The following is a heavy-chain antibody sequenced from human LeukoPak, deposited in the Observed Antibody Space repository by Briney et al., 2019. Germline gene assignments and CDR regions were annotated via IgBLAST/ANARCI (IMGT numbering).Heavy chain of an antibody. D-gene: IGHD3-10*01. CDR1: KFTFSSYS. Sequence: GGSLRLSCAASKFTFSSYSMNWVRQAPGKGLEWVSAISGSGGSTYYADSVKGRFTISRDNSKNTLYLQMNSLRAEDTAVYYCAKDGVWFGEPFDYWGQGTLVTVSS. CDR2: ISGSGGST. V-gene: IGHV3-23*01. J-gene: IGHJ4*02. CDR3: AKDGVWFGEPFDY.